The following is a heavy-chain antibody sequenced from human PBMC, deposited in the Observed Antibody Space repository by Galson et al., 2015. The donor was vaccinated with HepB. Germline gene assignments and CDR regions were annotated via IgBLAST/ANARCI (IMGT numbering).Heavy chain of an antibody. V-gene: IGHV4-34*01. D-gene: IGHD5-12*01. Sequence: ETLSLTCAVYGGSFSGYYWSWIRQPPGKGLEWIGEINHSGSTNYNPSLKSRVTISVDTSKNQFSLKLSSVTAADTAVYYCARAGRGGYVLNARDYWGQGTLVTVSS. CDR1: GGSFSGYY. CDR3: ARAGRGGYVLNARDY. J-gene: IGHJ4*02. CDR2: INHSGST.